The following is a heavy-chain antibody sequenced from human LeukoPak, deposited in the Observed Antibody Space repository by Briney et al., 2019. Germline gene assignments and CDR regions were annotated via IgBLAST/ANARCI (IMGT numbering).Heavy chain of an antibody. Sequence: PSETLSLTCTVSGGSISSGGYSWSWIRQHPGKGLEWIGYIYYSGSTYYNPSLKSRVTISVDTSKNQFSLKLSSVTAADTAVYYCARCRAGYGGNYFDYWGQGTLVTVSS. CDR3: ARCRAGYGGNYFDY. CDR2: IYYSGST. CDR1: GGSISSGGYS. J-gene: IGHJ4*02. V-gene: IGHV4-31*03. D-gene: IGHD4-23*01.